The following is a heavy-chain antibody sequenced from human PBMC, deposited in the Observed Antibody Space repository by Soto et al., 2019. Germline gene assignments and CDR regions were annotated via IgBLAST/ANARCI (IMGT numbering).Heavy chain of an antibody. CDR2: IIPILDAT. CDR3: ARDLTSVRGS. J-gene: IGHJ4*02. D-gene: IGHD3-10*01. V-gene: IGHV1-69*01. CDR1: GGTFSRHS. Sequence: QVQMVQSGAEVKKPGSSARVSCKVSGGTFSRHSISWVRQAPGQGLEWMGGIIPILDATQYAQKFQGILTITADESTTTFHMDLSGLRPEDTAIYYCARDLTSVRGSWGQGTLVTVS.